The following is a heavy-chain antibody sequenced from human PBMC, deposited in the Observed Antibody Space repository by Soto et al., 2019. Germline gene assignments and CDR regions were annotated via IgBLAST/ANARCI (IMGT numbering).Heavy chain of an antibody. J-gene: IGHJ4*02. D-gene: IGHD2-8*01. Sequence: GGSMRLSCTASGFTFNRHAMTWVRQAPGKGLEWVSGLSDSGGSIYYADSVKGRFTISRDNSMNTLYLQMNTLRAEDTAVYYCAKVSSAWYAGFFDLWGQGTLVTVSS. V-gene: IGHV3-23*01. CDR1: GFTFNRHA. CDR3: AKVSSAWYAGFFDL. CDR2: LSDSGGSI.